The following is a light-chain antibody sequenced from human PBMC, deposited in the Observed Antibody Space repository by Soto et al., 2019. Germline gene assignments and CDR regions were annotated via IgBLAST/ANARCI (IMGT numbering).Light chain of an antibody. CDR3: AAWDDSLNGFYV. Sequence: QAVVTQPPSASGTPGQRVTISCSGSSSNIGSNTVNWYQQLPGTAPKLLIFSNNQRPSGVPDRFSGSKSGTSASLAISGLQSEDEADYYCAAWDDSLNGFYVFGTGTKLTAL. CDR1: SSNIGSNT. V-gene: IGLV1-44*01. CDR2: SNN. J-gene: IGLJ1*01.